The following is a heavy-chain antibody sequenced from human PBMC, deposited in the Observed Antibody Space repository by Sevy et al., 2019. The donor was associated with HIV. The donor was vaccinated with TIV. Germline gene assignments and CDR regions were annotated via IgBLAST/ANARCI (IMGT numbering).Heavy chain of an antibody. CDR2: INPNSGGT. CDR3: ARHTNFYFDY. J-gene: IGHJ4*02. CDR1: GYTFTGYY. V-gene: IGHV1-2*02. Sequence: ASVKVSCKASGYTFTGYYMHWVRQAPGQGLEWMGWINPNSGGTNYAQKFQGRVTMTRDTSITTVYMELNRLRSDDTAVYYCARHTNFYFDYWGQGTLVTVSS. D-gene: IGHD2-8*01.